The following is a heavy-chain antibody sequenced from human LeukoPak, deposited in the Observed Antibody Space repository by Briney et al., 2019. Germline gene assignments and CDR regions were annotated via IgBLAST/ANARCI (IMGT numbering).Heavy chain of an antibody. J-gene: IGHJ6*02. CDR2: ISYDGSNK. D-gene: IGHD6-13*01. CDR3: ARARQDWQQLVLDIYYGMDV. CDR1: GFTFSSYA. Sequence: AGRSLRLSCAASGFTFSSYAMHWVRQAPGKGLEWVAVISYDGSNKYYADSVKGRFTISRDNSKNTLYLQMNSLRAEDTAVYYCARARQDWQQLVLDIYYGMDVWGQGTTVTVSS. V-gene: IGHV3-30-3*01.